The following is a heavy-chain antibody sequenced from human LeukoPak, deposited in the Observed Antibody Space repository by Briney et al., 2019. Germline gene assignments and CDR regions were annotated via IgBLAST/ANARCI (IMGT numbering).Heavy chain of an antibody. CDR2: INHSGST. CDR1: GGSFSGYY. V-gene: IGHV4-34*01. J-gene: IGHJ4*02. CDR3: ARGGRITMVRGGHPYYFDY. Sequence: SETLSLTCAVYGGSFSGYYWSWIRQPPGKGLEWIGEINHSGSTNYNPSLKSRVTISEDTSKNQFSLKLSSVTAADTAVYYCARGGRITMVRGGHPYYFDYWGQGTLVTVSS. D-gene: IGHD3-10*01.